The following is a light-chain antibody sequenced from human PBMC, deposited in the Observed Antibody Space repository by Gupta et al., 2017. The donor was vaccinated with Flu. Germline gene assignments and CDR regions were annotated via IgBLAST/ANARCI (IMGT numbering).Light chain of an antibody. CDR1: QSVSSSY. J-gene: IGKJ1*01. CDR3: LQYGSSPRT. Sequence: GSLSLSPGERATLSCRASQSVSSSYLAWYQQKPCQAPRLLIYGASSRATGIPDRFSGSGSGTDFTLTISRLEPEDFAVYYCLQYGSSPRTFGQGTKVEIK. V-gene: IGKV3-20*01. CDR2: GAS.